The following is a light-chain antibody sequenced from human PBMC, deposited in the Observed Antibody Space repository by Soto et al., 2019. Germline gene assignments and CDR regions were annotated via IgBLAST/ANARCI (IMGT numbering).Light chain of an antibody. J-gene: IGLJ3*02. CDR1: SSDVGAYRY. CDR3: SSYTTTTAWV. Sequence: PVLTQPASVSGSPGQSITISCTGSSSDVGAYRYVSWFQQHPGRAPKLIIYEVSNRPSGVSDRFSGSKSGNTASLTISGLKAEDEADYHCSSYTTTTAWVFGGGTKVTVL. CDR2: EVS. V-gene: IGLV2-14*01.